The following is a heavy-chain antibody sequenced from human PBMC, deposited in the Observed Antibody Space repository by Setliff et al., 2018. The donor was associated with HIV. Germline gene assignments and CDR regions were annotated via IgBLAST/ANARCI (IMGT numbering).Heavy chain of an antibody. CDR2: IIPISGTA. V-gene: IGHV1-69*05. CDR3: ARDFGGYCSSMSCPGLFDP. D-gene: IGHD2-2*01. CDR1: GGTFSNYG. J-gene: IGHJ5*02. Sequence: ASVKVSCKASGGTFSNYGMSWVRQAPGQGLEWMGGIIPISGTANYAQKFQGRVTITTDESTSTAYMELSVLRSEDTAVYYCARDFGGYCSSMSCPGLFDPWGQGTLVTVSS.